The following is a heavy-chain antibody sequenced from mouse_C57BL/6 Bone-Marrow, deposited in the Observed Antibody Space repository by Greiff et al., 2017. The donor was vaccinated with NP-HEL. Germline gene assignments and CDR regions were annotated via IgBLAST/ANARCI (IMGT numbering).Heavy chain of an antibody. J-gene: IGHJ3*01. Sequence: VQLQQPGAELVKPGASVKLSCKASGYTFTSYWMHWVKQRPGQGLEWIGMIHPNSGSTNYNEKFKSKATLTVDKSSSTAYMQLSSLTSEDSAVYYCARGAYGSSPAYWGQGTLVTVSA. CDR2: IHPNSGST. CDR1: GYTFTSYW. D-gene: IGHD1-1*01. V-gene: IGHV1-64*01. CDR3: ARGAYGSSPAY.